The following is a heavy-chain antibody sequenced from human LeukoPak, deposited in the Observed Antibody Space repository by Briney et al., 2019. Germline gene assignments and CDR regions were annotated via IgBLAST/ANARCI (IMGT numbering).Heavy chain of an antibody. CDR3: ASLNYGQVWGSPHYYFDY. CDR1: GFTFSSYS. CDR2: ISSSSSYI. J-gene: IGHJ4*02. Sequence: PGGSLRLSCAASGFTFSSYSMNWVRQAPGKGLEWVSSISSSSSYIYYADSVKGRFTISRDNAKNSLYLQVNSLRVEDTAVYYCASLNYGQVWGSPHYYFDYWGQGILVTVSS. V-gene: IGHV3-21*06. D-gene: IGHD3-16*01.